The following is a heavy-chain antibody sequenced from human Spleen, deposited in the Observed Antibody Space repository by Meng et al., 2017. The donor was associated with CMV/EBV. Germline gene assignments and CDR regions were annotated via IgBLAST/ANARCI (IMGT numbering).Heavy chain of an antibody. Sequence: FSYYGRHWVRQAPGKGLEWVAVRRYDGNNKYYADSVKGRFTISRDNSKNTLYLQMNNLRAEDTAVYYCAKEGLSSYGGNSYTHYDYWGQGTLVTVSS. CDR2: RRYDGNNK. D-gene: IGHD2-21*01. V-gene: IGHV3-33*06. CDR3: AKEGLSSYGGNSYTHYDY. CDR1: FSYYG. J-gene: IGHJ4*02.